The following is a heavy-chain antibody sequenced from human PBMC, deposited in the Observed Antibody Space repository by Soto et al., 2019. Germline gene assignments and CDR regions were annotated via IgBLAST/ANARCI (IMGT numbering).Heavy chain of an antibody. CDR3: VRTSLVVAAATREDY. CDR2: INSDGSST. V-gene: IGHV3-74*01. Sequence: EVQLVESGGGLVQPGGSLRLSCAASGFTFSSYWMHWVRQAPGKGLVWVARINSDGSSTCYADSVKGRFTISRDNAKNTLYLQMYRLRDEDTAVYYCVRTSLVVAAATREDYWGQGTLVTVSS. J-gene: IGHJ4*02. CDR1: GFTFSSYW. D-gene: IGHD2-15*01.